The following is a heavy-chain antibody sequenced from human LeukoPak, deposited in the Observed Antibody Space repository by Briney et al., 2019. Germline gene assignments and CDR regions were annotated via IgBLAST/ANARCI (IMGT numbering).Heavy chain of an antibody. J-gene: IGHJ4*02. CDR3: TQLDVLRSDYFES. Sequence: RGSLRLSCVASGITYEDYAFSWVRQAPGKGLEWVSVISGGGRSTSYADSLKGRFTISRDNSKNTLYLQMNSLRAEDTAVYYCTQLDVLRSDYFESWGQGTLVTVSS. D-gene: IGHD3-22*01. CDR1: GITYEDYA. CDR2: ISGGGRST. V-gene: IGHV3-23*01.